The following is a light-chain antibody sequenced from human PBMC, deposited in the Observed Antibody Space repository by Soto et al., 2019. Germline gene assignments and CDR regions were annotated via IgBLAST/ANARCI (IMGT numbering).Light chain of an antibody. CDR2: AAS. J-gene: IGKJ1*01. CDR3: QQYHNLWT. CDR1: QTISNT. V-gene: IGKV3-15*01. Sequence: EVVMTQSPATLSVSPGDKVSLSCRANQTISNTLAWYQQKPGQAPRLLIYAASTRATGTPARFSGSGSGTEFTLTITSLQSEDFALYYCQQYHNLWTFGQGTKVDIK.